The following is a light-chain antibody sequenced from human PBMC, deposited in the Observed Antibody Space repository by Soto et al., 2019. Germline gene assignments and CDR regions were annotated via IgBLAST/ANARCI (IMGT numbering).Light chain of an antibody. J-gene: IGLJ1*01. Sequence: QSVLTQPPSSPSTPGQTVTISCSGSTSNIGTFHGYWYQHLPGTAPKLLIYLGDQRASGVSDRFSGSMSGTSASLAINGLRSDDEADYYCAAWDDNLNAYVFGSGTKLTVL. CDR3: AAWDDNLNAYV. V-gene: IGLV1-47*02. CDR1: TSNIGTFH. CDR2: LGD.